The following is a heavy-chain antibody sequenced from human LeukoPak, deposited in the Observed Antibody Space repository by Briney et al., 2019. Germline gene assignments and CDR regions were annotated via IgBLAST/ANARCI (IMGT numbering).Heavy chain of an antibody. V-gene: IGHV3-53*01. CDR1: GFTVRSNS. J-gene: IGHJ1*01. D-gene: IGHD2-2*01. CDR3: ASAREYCISTNCYEYFQH. CDR2: IYSGGST. Sequence: GGSLILSCAASGFTVRSNSMSWVRQAPGKGLEWVSVIYSGGSTYYADSVNGRFTISRDSSKNTLYLQMNSLRAEDTAVYYCASAREYCISTNCYEYFQHWGQGTLVTVSS.